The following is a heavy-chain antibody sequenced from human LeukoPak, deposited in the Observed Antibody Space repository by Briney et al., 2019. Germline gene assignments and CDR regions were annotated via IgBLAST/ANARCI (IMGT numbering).Heavy chain of an antibody. J-gene: IGHJ4*02. CDR1: GGSFSSSSYY. CDR2: IYYSGST. V-gene: IGHV4-39*07. Sequence: SETLSLTCTVSGGSFSSSSYYWGWIRQPPGKGLEWIGIIYYSGSTYYNPSLKSRVTLSVDTSKNQLSLKLSSVTAADTAMYYCAHDYGDYFDNWGQGTPVTVSS. CDR3: AHDYGDYFDN. D-gene: IGHD4-17*01.